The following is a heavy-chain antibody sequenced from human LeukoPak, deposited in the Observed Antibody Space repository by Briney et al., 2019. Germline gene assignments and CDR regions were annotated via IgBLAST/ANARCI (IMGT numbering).Heavy chain of an antibody. CDR2: ISYDGSNK. CDR1: GFTFSSYA. D-gene: IGHD3-10*01. V-gene: IGHV3-30*04. J-gene: IGHJ4*02. CDR3: AKDHGSGSYYNFDY. Sequence: GGSLRLSCAASGFTFSSYAMHWVRQAPGKGLEWVAVISYDGSNKYFADSVKGRFTISRDNSKNTLYLQVNSLRAEDTAVYYCAKDHGSGSYYNFDYWGQGTLVTVSS.